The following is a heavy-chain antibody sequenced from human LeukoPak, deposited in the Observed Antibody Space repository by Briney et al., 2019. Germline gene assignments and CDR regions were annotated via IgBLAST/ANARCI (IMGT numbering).Heavy chain of an antibody. Sequence: SETLSLTCTVSGGSISGYYWVWIRQPPGKGLEWIGYIYHSGNTNYNPSLKSRVTMSVDTSKNQFSLKLSSVTAADTAVYYCAREHDYGDFFDYWGQGTLVTVSS. V-gene: IGHV4-59*12. D-gene: IGHD4-17*01. CDR2: IYHSGNT. J-gene: IGHJ4*02. CDR1: GGSISGYY. CDR3: AREHDYGDFFDY.